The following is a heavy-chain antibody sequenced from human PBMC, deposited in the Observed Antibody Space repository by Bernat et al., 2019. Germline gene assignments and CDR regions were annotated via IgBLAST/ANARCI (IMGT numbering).Heavy chain of an antibody. CDR2: ISYDGSNK. Sequence: QVQLVESGGGVVQPGRSLRLSCAASVFTFRSYAMHWVRQAPGKGLEWVAVISYDGSNKYYADSVKGRFTISRDNSKNTLYLQMNSLRAEDTAVYYCAREASSQWLGGDFDIWGQGTMVTVSS. V-gene: IGHV3-30*01. J-gene: IGHJ3*02. CDR1: VFTFRSYA. D-gene: IGHD6-19*01. CDR3: AREASSQWLGGDFDI.